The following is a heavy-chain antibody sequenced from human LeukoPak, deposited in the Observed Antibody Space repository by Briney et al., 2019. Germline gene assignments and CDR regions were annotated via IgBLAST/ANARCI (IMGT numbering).Heavy chain of an antibody. D-gene: IGHD2-2*01. V-gene: IGHV1-2*02. J-gene: IGHJ6*03. Sequence: ASVKVSCKASGYTFTGYYMHWVRQAPGQGLEWMGWINPNSGGTNYAQKFQGRVTMTRNTSISTAYMELSSLRSEDTAVYYCARSDIVVVPAAGDSYYYYYMDVWGKGTTVTVSS. CDR3: ARSDIVVVPAAGDSYYYYYMDV. CDR2: INPNSGGT. CDR1: GYTFTGYY.